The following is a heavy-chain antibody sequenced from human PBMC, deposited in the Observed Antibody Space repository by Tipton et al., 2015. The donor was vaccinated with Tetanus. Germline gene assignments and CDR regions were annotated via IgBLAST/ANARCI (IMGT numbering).Heavy chain of an antibody. J-gene: IGHJ3*02. Sequence: QSGAEVKKPGASVKVSCKASGYTFTSYAVNWVRQAPGQGLEWMGWINTNTGDPTYAQGFTGRFVFSLDSSVSTAYLQITSLKAEDTAVCFCARFIAGAFDIWGQGAMVTVSS. CDR1: GYTFTSYA. CDR3: ARFIAGAFDI. V-gene: IGHV7-4-1*02. D-gene: IGHD2-15*01. CDR2: INTNTGDP.